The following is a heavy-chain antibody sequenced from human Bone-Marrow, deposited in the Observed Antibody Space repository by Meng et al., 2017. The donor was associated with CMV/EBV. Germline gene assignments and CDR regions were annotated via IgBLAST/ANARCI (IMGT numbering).Heavy chain of an antibody. Sequence: ASVKVSCKASGYTFTGYYMHWVRQAPGQGLEWMGWINPNSGGTNYAQKFQGRVTMTRDTSISTAYMELSRLRSDDTAVYYCARPRLAEAGTRYFQHWGQGTLVTVSS. J-gene: IGHJ1*01. D-gene: IGHD6-13*01. CDR2: INPNSGGT. CDR3: ARPRLAEAGTRYFQH. CDR1: GYTFTGYY. V-gene: IGHV1-2*02.